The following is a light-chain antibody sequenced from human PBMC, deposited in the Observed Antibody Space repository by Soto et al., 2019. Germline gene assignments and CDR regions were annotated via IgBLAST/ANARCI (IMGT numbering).Light chain of an antibody. CDR1: SGSIASNY. V-gene: IGLV6-57*04. CDR2: EDN. J-gene: IGLJ2*01. CDR3: QSYDSSTPVV. Sequence: NFMLTQPHSVSESPGKTVTISCTRSSGSIASNYVQWYQQRPGSAPTTVIYEDNQRPSGVPDRFSGSIDSSSNSAPLTISGLKTEDEADYYCQSYDSSTPVVFGGGTKLTVL.